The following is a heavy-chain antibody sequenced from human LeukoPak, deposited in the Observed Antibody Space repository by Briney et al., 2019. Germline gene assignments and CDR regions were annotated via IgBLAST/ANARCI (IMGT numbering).Heavy chain of an antibody. CDR1: GFTFSRYE. V-gene: IGHV3-48*03. Sequence: GGSLTLCCPASGFTFSRYEMNWVRQAPGKGLEWVSYIGTGGSPISYADSVKGRFTVSRDNPKNSLYLQMNSLRAEDTAVYYCASFYDRSGRDYWGQGTLVTVSS. D-gene: IGHD3-22*01. CDR2: IGTGGSPI. J-gene: IGHJ4*02. CDR3: ASFYDRSGRDY.